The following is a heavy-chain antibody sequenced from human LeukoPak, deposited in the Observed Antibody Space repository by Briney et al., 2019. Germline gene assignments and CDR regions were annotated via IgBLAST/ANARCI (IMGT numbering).Heavy chain of an antibody. V-gene: IGHV4-38-2*02. Sequence: SETLSLTCTVSGYSISSGYYWGWIRQPPGKGLEWIGSIYHSGSTYYNPSLKSRVTISVDTSKNQFSLKLSSVTAADTAVYYCARKKTTVVDAFDIWDQGTMVTVSS. D-gene: IGHD4-23*01. CDR2: IYHSGST. CDR1: GYSISSGYY. CDR3: ARKKTTVVDAFDI. J-gene: IGHJ3*02.